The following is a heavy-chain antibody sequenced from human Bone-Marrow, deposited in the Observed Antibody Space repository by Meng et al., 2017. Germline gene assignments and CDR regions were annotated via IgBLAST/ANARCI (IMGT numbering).Heavy chain of an antibody. Sequence: VQLVESGGGLVKPGGSLSLSCSASGFTVSNNYMSWVRQAPGKGLEWVAYIDGGGNAFYADYVKSGFIISRDNSKNTLFLQMNSLSAEDAAVYYCAGSFIAAAGGGYWGQGTLVTVSS. D-gene: IGHD6-13*01. V-gene: IGHV3-66*01. J-gene: IGHJ4*02. CDR3: AGSFIAAAGGGY. CDR1: GFTVSNNY. CDR2: IDGGGNA.